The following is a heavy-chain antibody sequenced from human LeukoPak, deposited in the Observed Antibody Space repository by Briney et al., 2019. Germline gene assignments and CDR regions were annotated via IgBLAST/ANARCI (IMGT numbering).Heavy chain of an antibody. V-gene: IGHV4-59*12. Sequence: PSETLSLTCTVSGGSISSYYWSWIRQHPGKGLEWIGYIYYSGSTYYNPSLKSRVTISVDTSKNQFSLKLSSVTAADTAVYYCARVPGSFLFDYWGQGTLVTVSS. D-gene: IGHD1-26*01. CDR3: ARVPGSFLFDY. J-gene: IGHJ4*02. CDR1: GGSISSYY. CDR2: IYYSGST.